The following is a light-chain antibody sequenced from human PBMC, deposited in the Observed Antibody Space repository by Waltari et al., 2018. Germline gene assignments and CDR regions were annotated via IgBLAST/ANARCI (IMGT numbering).Light chain of an antibody. CDR3: QQYYSTSPLT. Sequence: DIVMTQSQHPLAVSVGERATITCKSSQSLLYSSNNKNYLAWYQQKPGQPPKLLIYWASTREFGVPDRFSDSGSGTDFTLTISSLQAEDVAVYYCQQYYSTSPLTFGGGTKVEIK. V-gene: IGKV4-1*01. J-gene: IGKJ4*01. CDR2: WAS. CDR1: QSLLYSSNNKNY.